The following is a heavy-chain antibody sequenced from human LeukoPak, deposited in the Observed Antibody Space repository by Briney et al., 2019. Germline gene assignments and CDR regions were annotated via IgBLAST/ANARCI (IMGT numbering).Heavy chain of an antibody. CDR2: INTGGGT. Sequence: GGSLRPSCAASGFTFSTYTMSWVCQAPGKGLEWVSAINTGGGTSSADSVKGRFTISKDNSESTLYLQMSSLRAEDTAVYYCARGLDSVTWGPFDIWGQGTVVTVSS. CDR3: ARGLDSVTWGPFDI. CDR1: GFTFSTYT. V-gene: IGHV3-23*01. J-gene: IGHJ3*02. D-gene: IGHD2-2*03.